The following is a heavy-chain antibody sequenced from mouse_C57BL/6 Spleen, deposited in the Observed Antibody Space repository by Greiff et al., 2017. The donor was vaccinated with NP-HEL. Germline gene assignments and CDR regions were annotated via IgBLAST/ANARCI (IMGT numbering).Heavy chain of an antibody. D-gene: IGHD4-1*01. Sequence: VQLQQPGAELVRPGSSVKLSCKASGYTFTSYWMDWVKQRPGQGLEWIGNIYPSDSETHYNQKFKDKATLTVDKSSSTAYMQLSSLTSEDSAVYYCARLTGYAMDYWGQGTSVTVSS. CDR1: GYTFTSYW. CDR3: ARLTGYAMDY. V-gene: IGHV1-61*01. J-gene: IGHJ4*01. CDR2: IYPSDSET.